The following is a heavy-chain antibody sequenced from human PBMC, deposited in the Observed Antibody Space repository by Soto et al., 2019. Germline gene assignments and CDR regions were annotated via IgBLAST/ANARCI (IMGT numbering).Heavy chain of an antibody. J-gene: IGHJ2*01. CDR1: GFTFRSYA. Sequence: DVQLLESGGGLVHPGGSLRLSCAASGFTFRSYAMSWVRQAPGKGLEWVSGISGSGISPHYADSVKGRFTVSRDNSKNTLYRQMNSLRAEYTAVYNCAKEPVGPDWYFDRWGRGTLVTVSS. V-gene: IGHV3-23*01. CDR3: AKEPVGPDWYFDR. CDR2: ISGSGISP.